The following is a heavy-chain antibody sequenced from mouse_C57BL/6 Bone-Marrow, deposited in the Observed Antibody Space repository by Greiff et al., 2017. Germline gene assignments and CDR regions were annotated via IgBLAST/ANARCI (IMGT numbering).Heavy chain of an antibody. J-gene: IGHJ3*01. CDR1: GFTFSSYG. CDR3: ARCERFAY. V-gene: IGHV5-6*01. CDR2: ISSGGSYT. Sequence: EVMLVESGGDLVKPGGSLKLSCAASGFTFSSYGMSWVRQTPDKRLEWVATISSGGSYTYYPDSVKGRFTISRDNAKNTLYLQMSSLKSEDTAMYYCARCERFAYWGQGTLVTVSA.